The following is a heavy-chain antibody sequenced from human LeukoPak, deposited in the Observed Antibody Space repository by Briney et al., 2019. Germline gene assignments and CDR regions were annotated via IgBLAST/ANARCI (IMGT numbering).Heavy chain of an antibody. CDR1: GFTFDDYA. D-gene: IGHD6-13*01. CDR3: AKDRVAAAVDYYYYYGMDV. J-gene: IGHJ6*04. CDR2: ISWDGGST. V-gene: IGHV3-43D*04. Sequence: GGSLRLSCAASGFTFDDYAMHWVRQAPGKGLEWVSLISWDGGSTYYADSVKGRFTISRDDSENSLYLQMNSLRAEDTALYYCAKDRVAAAVDYYYYYGMDVWGKGTTVTVSS.